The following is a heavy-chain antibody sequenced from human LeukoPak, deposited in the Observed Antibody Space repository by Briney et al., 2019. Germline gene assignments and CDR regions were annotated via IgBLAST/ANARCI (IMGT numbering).Heavy chain of an antibody. Sequence: GGSLRLSCAAWGFTFSGSAMHCVRQASGRGLEWVVRTRRKANSYATAYAAWVKGRFTISRDDSKNTAYLQMNSLKTEDTAVYYCTTIAVAGLVDYWGQGTLVTVSS. D-gene: IGHD6-19*01. CDR1: GFTFSGSA. J-gene: IGHJ4*02. V-gene: IGHV3-73*01. CDR3: TTIAVAGLVDY. CDR2: TRRKANSYAT.